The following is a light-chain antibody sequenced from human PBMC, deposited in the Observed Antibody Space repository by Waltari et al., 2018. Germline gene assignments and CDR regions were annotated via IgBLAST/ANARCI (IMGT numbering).Light chain of an antibody. Sequence: MTPSPSTLSASVGGSVPITCRASQNIGTWVAWYHQKPGKAPKLLIFDGSTLESGVPSRFSGSASGTDFTLTINSLQPDDFASYFCQQYNSYLSSFGQGTKLEI. CDR2: DGS. J-gene: IGKJ2*01. CDR3: QQYNSYLSS. CDR1: QNIGTW. V-gene: IGKV1-5*01.